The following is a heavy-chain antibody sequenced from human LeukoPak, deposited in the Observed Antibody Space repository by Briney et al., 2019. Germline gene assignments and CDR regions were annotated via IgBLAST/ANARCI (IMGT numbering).Heavy chain of an antibody. CDR1: GGSISSSSYY. D-gene: IGHD4-17*01. CDR3: AREGVLYGDYLYYYYYYYMDV. J-gene: IGHJ6*03. V-gene: IGHV4-39*07. Sequence: SETLSLTCTVSGGSISSSSYYWGWIRQPPGKGLEGIGSIYYSGSTYYNPSLKSRVTISVDTPKNQFSLKLSSVTAADTAVYYCAREGVLYGDYLYYYYYYYMDVWGKGTTVTVSS. CDR2: IYYSGST.